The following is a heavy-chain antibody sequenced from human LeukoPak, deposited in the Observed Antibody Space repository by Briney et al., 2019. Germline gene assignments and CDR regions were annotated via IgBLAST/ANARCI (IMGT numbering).Heavy chain of an antibody. Sequence: SVKVSCKASGGTFSSYAISWVRQAPGQGLEWMGRIIPIFGTANYAQKFQGRVTITTDESTSTAYMELSSLRSEDTAVYYCARGCLAPYYKCAFDIWGQGTMVTVSS. CDR2: IIPIFGTA. CDR3: ARGCLAPYYKCAFDI. D-gene: IGHD3-10*01. CDR1: GGTFSSYA. J-gene: IGHJ3*02. V-gene: IGHV1-69*05.